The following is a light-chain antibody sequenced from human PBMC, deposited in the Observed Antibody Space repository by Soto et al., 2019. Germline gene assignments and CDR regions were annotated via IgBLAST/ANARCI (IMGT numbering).Light chain of an antibody. Sequence: DIQMTQSPSTLSASVGDSVTVTCRASQSISTWLAWYQQKPGGAPKLLIYDSSSLESGVPSRFSGSGSGTDFTLTISGLQPDDFATYYCQQYHTFSIAFGQGTRLEIK. CDR3: QQYHTFSIA. V-gene: IGKV1-5*01. J-gene: IGKJ5*01. CDR1: QSISTW. CDR2: DSS.